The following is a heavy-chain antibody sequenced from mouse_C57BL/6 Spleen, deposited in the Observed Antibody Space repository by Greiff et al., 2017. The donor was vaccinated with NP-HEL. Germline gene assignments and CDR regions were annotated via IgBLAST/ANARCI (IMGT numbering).Heavy chain of an antibody. J-gene: IGHJ1*03. V-gene: IGHV1-52*01. CDR3: AIYDGYRGYFDV. Sequence: QVQLQQSGAELVRPGSSVKLSCKASGYTFTSYWMHWVKQRPIQGLEWIGNIDPSDSETHYNQKFKDKATLTVDKSSSTAYMQLSSLTSEDSAVYYCAIYDGYRGYFDVWGTGTTVTVSS. D-gene: IGHD2-3*01. CDR2: IDPSDSET. CDR1: GYTFTSYW.